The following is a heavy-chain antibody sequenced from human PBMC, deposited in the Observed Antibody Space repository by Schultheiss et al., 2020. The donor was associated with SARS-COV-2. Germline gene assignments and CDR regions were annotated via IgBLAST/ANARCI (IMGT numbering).Heavy chain of an antibody. D-gene: IGHD3-10*01. CDR1: GFTFSSYA. V-gene: IGHV3-15*01. J-gene: IGHJ4*02. Sequence: GGSLRLSCAASGFTFSSYAMHWVRQAPGKGLEWVGRIKSKTDGGTTDYAAPVKGRFTISRDDSKNTLYLQMNSLKTEDTAVYYCTTDGSSGSWGGEYYFDYWGQGTLVTVSS. CDR2: IKSKTDGGTT. CDR3: TTDGSSGSWGGEYYFDY.